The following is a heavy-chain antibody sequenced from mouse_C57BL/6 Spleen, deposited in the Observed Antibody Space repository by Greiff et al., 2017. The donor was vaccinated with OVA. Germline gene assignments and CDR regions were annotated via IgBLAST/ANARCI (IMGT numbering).Heavy chain of an antibody. V-gene: IGHV2-5*01. CDR2: IWRGGST. D-gene: IGHD1-1*01. Sequence: VKLMESGPGLVQPSQSLSITCTVSGFSLTSYGVHWVRQSPGKGLEWLGVIWRGGSTDYNAAFMSRLSITKDNAKSQVFFKMNSLQADDTAIYYCAKNGDYGSSYDAMDYWGQGTSVTVSS. CDR1: GFSLTSYG. J-gene: IGHJ4*01. CDR3: AKNGDYGSSYDAMDY.